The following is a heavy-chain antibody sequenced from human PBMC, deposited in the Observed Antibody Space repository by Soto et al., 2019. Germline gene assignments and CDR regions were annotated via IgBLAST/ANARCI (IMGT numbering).Heavy chain of an antibody. Sequence: QVQLVQSGAEVKKPGASVKVSCKASGYTFTSHHIHWVRQAPGQGLEWMGIVNPSGVKIIYAQKFQGRVTVTRDTSTSTVNMELSRLTSDDTAVYYCATMPLSKYQQLTAPHEAPVHVWGQGTTVIVSS. CDR2: VNPSGVKI. D-gene: IGHD6-13*01. CDR1: GYTFTSHH. V-gene: IGHV1-46*01. J-gene: IGHJ6*02. CDR3: ATMPLSKYQQLTAPHEAPVHV.